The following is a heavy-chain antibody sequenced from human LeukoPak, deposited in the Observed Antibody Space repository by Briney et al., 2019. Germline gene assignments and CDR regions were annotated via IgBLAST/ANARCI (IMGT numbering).Heavy chain of an antibody. D-gene: IGHD1-26*01. CDR1: GFTFKDYG. CDR2: INWNGGGT. CDR3: TKHLRATNTYIFFGLDV. V-gene: IGHV3-9*01. J-gene: IGHJ6*02. Sequence: GGSLRLSCAATGFTFKDYGMHWVRQPPGKGLEWVSGINWNGGGTDYADSVKGRFTISRDNAKNSLYLQMTSLRPEDTALYYCTKHLRATNTYIFFGLDVRGQGTTLTVSS.